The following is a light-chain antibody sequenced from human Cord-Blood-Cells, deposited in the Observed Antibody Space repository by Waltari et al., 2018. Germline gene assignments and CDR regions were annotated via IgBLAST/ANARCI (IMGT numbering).Light chain of an antibody. CDR1: QSVSSN. V-gene: IGKV3-15*01. Sequence: EIVMTQSPATLSVSPGERATLSCRASQSVSSNLAWYQQKPGQAPRLLIYGASTRATGIPARFSGSGSGTEFTLTISSVQSEDFAVYYCQQYNNWPPEYTFGQGTKLEIK. CDR2: GAS. J-gene: IGKJ2*01. CDR3: QQYNNWPPEYT.